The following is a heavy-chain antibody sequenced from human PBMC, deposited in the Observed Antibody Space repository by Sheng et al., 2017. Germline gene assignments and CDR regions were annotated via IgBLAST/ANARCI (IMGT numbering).Heavy chain of an antibody. J-gene: IGHJ6*03. CDR1: GFTFSDYS. V-gene: IGHV3-21*01. D-gene: IGHD4-17*01. Sequence: EVQLAESGGGLVKPGGSLRLSCAASGFTFSDYSMNWVRQAPGKGLEWVSSISSSSSHIYYADSVKGRFTISRDNVKNSLYLQMNSLRVEDTAVYYCARDQRTVTRYYYYYYYMDVWGKGTTVTVSS. CDR3: ARDQRTVTRYYYYYYYMDV. CDR2: ISSSSSHI.